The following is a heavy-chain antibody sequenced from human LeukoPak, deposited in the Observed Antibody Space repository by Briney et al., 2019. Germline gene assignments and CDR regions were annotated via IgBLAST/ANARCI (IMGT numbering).Heavy chain of an antibody. CDR1: GFTFDDYA. V-gene: IGHV3-9*01. D-gene: IGHD2-21*01. CDR2: FSWNSGSI. J-gene: IGHJ6*03. Sequence: QPGRSLRLSCAASGFTFDDYAMHWVRQAPGKGLEWVSSFSWNSGSIGHADSVKGRFTISRDNAKNSLYLQMNSLRAEDTALYYCAKSAYSGDYYYYMDVWGKGTTVTVSS. CDR3: AKSAYSGDYYYYMDV.